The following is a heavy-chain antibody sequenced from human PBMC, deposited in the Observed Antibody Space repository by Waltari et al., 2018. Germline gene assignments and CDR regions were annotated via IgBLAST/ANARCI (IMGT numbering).Heavy chain of an antibody. CDR1: GYTFTSYD. CDR3: ARTGWDYYGSGSYSDYYYYMDV. Sequence: QVQLVQSGAEVKKPGASVKVSCKASGYTFTSYDINWVRQATGQGLEWMGWMNPNSGNTGYAQKFQGRVTMTRNTAISTAYMELSSLGSEDTAVYYCARTGWDYYGSGSYSDYYYYMDVWGKGTTVTVSS. J-gene: IGHJ6*03. CDR2: MNPNSGNT. V-gene: IGHV1-8*01. D-gene: IGHD3-10*01.